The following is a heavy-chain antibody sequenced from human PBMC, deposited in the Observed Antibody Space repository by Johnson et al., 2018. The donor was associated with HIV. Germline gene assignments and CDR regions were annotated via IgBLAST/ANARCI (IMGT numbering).Heavy chain of an antibody. J-gene: IGHJ3*02. V-gene: IGHV3-7*04. Sequence: VQLVESGGGLVQPGRSLRLSCAASGFTFSSYAMHWVRQAPGKGLEWVANIKQDGSDKYYVDSVKGRFTITRDNARNSLYLQMNSLRAEDPAVYYCAGGRGAFDIWVQGTTVIVSS. D-gene: IGHD3-16*01. CDR3: AGGRGAFDI. CDR2: IKQDGSDK. CDR1: GFTFSSYA.